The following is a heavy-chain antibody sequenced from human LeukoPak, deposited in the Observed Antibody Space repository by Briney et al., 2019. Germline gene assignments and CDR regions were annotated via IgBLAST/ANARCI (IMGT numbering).Heavy chain of an antibody. J-gene: IGHJ4*02. CDR3: ARANSSLYYDSSGYWDY. CDR2: IYHSGST. V-gene: IGHV4-59*01. CDR1: GGSISSYY. D-gene: IGHD3-22*01. Sequence: SGTLSLTCTVSGGSISSYYWSWIRQPPGKGLEWIGYIYHSGSTNYNPSLKSRVSISVDTSKNQFSLKLSSVTAADTAVYYCARANSSLYYDSSGYWDYWGQGTLVTVSS.